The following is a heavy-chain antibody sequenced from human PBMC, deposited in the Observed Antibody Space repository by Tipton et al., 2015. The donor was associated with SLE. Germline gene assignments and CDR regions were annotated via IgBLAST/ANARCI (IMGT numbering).Heavy chain of an antibody. CDR1: GFTFSSYA. CDR2: ISGSGGST. V-gene: IGHV3-23*01. D-gene: IGHD3-22*01. J-gene: IGHJ5*02. CDR3: AKDPLDTYYYESSGPNWFDP. Sequence: SLRLSCAASGFTFSSYAMSWVRQAPGKGLEWVSSISGSGGSTYYADSVKGQFTISRDNSKNTLYLQMNSLRAEDTAVYYCAKDPLDTYYYESSGPNWFDPWGQETLFTVSS.